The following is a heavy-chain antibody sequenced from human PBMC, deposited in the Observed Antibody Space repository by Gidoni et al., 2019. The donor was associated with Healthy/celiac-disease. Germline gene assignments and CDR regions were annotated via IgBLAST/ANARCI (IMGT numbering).Heavy chain of an antibody. Sequence: QLQLQESGPGLVKPSETLSLTCTVSGGSISSSSYYWGWIRQPPGKGQEWIGSLYYSGRTYYNPSLKSRVTISVDTSKNQFSLKLSSVTAADTAVYYCASRPDVYYYDSSGPNALDYWGQGTLVTVSS. V-gene: IGHV4-39*01. D-gene: IGHD3-22*01. CDR1: GGSISSSSYY. CDR2: LYYSGRT. CDR3: ASRPDVYYYDSSGPNALDY. J-gene: IGHJ4*02.